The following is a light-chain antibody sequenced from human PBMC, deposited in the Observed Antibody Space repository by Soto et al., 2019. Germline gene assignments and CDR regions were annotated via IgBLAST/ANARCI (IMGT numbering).Light chain of an antibody. Sequence: EIVMTQSPATLSVSPGERATLSCRASQSVRSNLAWYQQKPGQAPRLLIYGAFTRATGIPARFSGSGSGTEFTLTISSLQSEDFATYFCQQYHTYSYTFGQGTKVDIK. V-gene: IGKV3-15*01. CDR2: GAF. J-gene: IGKJ2*01. CDR3: QQYHTYSYT. CDR1: QSVRSN.